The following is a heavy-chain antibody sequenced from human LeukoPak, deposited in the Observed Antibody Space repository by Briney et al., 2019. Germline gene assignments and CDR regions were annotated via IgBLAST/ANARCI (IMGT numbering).Heavy chain of an antibody. D-gene: IGHD6-13*01. Sequence: GGSLRLSCAASGVPFNHYRLSWVRQPPGKGLEWMSYISASGRTTYYADSVKGRFTISRDHATINPQMETLRSEETALYYWASHSRSSSTRDPDFRGLGNLVTGSS. V-gene: IGHV3-48*01. CDR2: ISASGRTT. CDR3: ASHSRSSSTRDPDF. J-gene: IGHJ4*02. CDR1: GVPFNHYR.